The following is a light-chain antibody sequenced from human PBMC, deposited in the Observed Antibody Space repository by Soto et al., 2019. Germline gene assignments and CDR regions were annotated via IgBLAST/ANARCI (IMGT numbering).Light chain of an antibody. CDR1: SSDVGGYKY. CDR3: SSYASTSTLV. CDR2: EVS. J-gene: IGLJ3*02. V-gene: IGLV2-14*01. Sequence: QSALTQPASVSGSPGQSITISCTGTSSDVGGYKYVSWYQQHPDKAPKLIIYEVSNRPSGVPTRFSGSKSGNTASLTVSGVRAEDEADYYCSSYASTSTLVFGGGTKLTVL.